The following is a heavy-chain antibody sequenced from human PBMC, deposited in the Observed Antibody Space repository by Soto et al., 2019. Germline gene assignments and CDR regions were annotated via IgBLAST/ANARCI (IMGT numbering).Heavy chain of an antibody. CDR1: GDSITSNSYF. CDR3: ARHPDSSSWYDQPYYFDY. V-gene: IGHV4-39*01. J-gene: IGHJ4*02. D-gene: IGHD6-13*01. Sequence: SETLSLTCTVSGDSITSNSYFWAWIRQPPGKGLQWIGSIYYSGTTYYNPSLKSRVTISVARSKNQFSLKLSSVTAADTAVYYCARHPDSSSWYDQPYYFDYWGQGTLVTVSS. CDR2: IYYSGTT.